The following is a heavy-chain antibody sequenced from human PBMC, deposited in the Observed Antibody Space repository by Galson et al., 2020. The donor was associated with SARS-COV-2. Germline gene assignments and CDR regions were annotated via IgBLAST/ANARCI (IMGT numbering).Heavy chain of an antibody. CDR3: ARAEYYYGSGRLDY. Sequence: ASVKVSCKASGYTFTGYYMHWVRQAPGQGLEWMGWINPNSGGTNYAQKFQGRVTMTRDTSISTAYMELSRLRSDDTAVYYCARAEYYYGSGRLDYWAREPWSPSPQ. J-gene: IGHJ4*02. V-gene: IGHV1-2*02. CDR1: GYTFTGYY. CDR2: INPNSGGT. D-gene: IGHD3-10*01.